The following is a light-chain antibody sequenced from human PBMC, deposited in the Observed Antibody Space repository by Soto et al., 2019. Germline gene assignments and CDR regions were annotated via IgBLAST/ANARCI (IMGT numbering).Light chain of an antibody. Sequence: EIVLTQSPATLSLSPGERATLSCRASQSVGSYLAWYQQKRGQAPRLLIYHASNRATGIPARFSGSGSGTDFTLTISSLEPEDFAVYYCQQRSDWPRYTFGQGTKLEIK. CDR2: HAS. CDR1: QSVGSY. V-gene: IGKV3-11*01. J-gene: IGKJ2*01. CDR3: QQRSDWPRYT.